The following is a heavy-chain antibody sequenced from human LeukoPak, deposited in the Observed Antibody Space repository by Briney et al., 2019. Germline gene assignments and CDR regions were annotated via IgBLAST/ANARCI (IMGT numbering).Heavy chain of an antibody. CDR3: ARDPVGRRDGYNYFDY. CDR2: INPNSGGT. V-gene: IGHV1-2*02. CDR1: GYTFTVYY. J-gene: IGHJ4*02. D-gene: IGHD5-24*01. Sequence: GASVTVSCKASGYTFTVYYMHWVRQAPGQGLEWMGWINPNSGGTNYAQKFQGRVTMTRDTSISTAYMELSRLRSDDTAVYYCARDPVGRRDGYNYFDYWGQGTLVTVSS.